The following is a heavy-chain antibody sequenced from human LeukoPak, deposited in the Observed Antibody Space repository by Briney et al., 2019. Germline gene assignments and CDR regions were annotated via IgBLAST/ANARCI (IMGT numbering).Heavy chain of an antibody. CDR3: ATGSSGYRLFDY. J-gene: IGHJ4*02. CDR2: INHSGST. CDR1: GGSISSYY. D-gene: IGHD3-22*01. Sequence: PSETLSLTCTVSGGSISSYYWSWIRQPPGKGLEWIGEINHSGSTNYNPSLKSRVTISVDTSKNQFSLKLSSVTAADTAVYYCATGSSGYRLFDYWGQGTLVTVSS. V-gene: IGHV4-34*01.